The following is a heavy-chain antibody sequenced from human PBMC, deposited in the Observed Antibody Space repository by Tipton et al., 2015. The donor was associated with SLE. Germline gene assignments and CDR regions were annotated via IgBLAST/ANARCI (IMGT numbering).Heavy chain of an antibody. J-gene: IGHJ4*02. CDR3: ARVGGGYIDY. CDR2: ISSSGRTI. CDR1: GFTFSSYE. Sequence: EASGFTFSSYEMNWVRQAPGKGLEWVSYISSSGRTIYYADSVKGRFTISRDSAKNSLYLQMNSLRAEDTAVYYCARVGGGYIDYWGQGTLVTVSS. V-gene: IGHV3-48*03. D-gene: IGHD3-10*01.